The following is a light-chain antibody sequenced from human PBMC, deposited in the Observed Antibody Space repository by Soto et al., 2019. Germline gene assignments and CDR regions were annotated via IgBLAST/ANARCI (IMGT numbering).Light chain of an antibody. J-gene: IGKJ4*01. CDR3: QQYNNWLT. V-gene: IGKV3-15*01. CDR1: QSVSSN. CDR2: GAS. Sequence: EIVMPQSPATLSVSPGERATLSCRASQSVSSNLDWYQQKPGQAPRLLIYGASTRATGIPARFSGSGSGTEFTLTISSLQSEDFAVYYCQQYNNWLTFGGGTKVEIK.